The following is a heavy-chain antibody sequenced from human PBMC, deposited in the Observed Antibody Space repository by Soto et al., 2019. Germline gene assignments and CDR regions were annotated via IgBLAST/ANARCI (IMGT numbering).Heavy chain of an antibody. CDR2: INPNSGGT. CDR3: AILYLNKPYYYYGMDV. Sequence: ASVKVSCKASGYTFTGYYMHWVRQAPGQGLEWMGWINPNSGGTNYAQKFQGRVTMTRDTSISTAYMELSRLRSDDTAVYYCAILYLNKPYYYYGMDVWGQGTTVTVSS. CDR1: GYTFTGYY. V-gene: IGHV1-2*02. J-gene: IGHJ6*02.